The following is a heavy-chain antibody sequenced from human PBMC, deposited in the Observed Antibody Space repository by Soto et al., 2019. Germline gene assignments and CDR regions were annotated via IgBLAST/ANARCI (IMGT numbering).Heavy chain of an antibody. Sequence: SETLSLTCTVSGVSISSGDYYWSWIRQTPGKGLKWIGYIYYSENTYYNPSLKSRVAISGDTSKNQFSLNLISVTAADTAVYYCRRRSRYSTDVWGQGITVTVSS. J-gene: IGHJ6*02. CDR1: GVSISSGDYY. CDR3: RRRSRYSTDV. CDR2: IYYSENT. V-gene: IGHV4-30-4*01. D-gene: IGHD2-2*01.